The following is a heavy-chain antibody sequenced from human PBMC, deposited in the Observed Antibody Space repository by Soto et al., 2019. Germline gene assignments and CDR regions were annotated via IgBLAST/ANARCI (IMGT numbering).Heavy chain of an antibody. D-gene: IGHD3-22*01. V-gene: IGHV4-31*03. Sequence: SETLSLTCTVSGGSISSSSYYWSWIRQHPGKGLEWIGYIYSSGSTYYIPSLKSRVTISIDTSENQFSLTLSSVTAADTAMYYCARSDSSGYYFDYWGQGTLVT. CDR2: IYSSGST. CDR3: ARSDSSGYYFDY. J-gene: IGHJ4*02. CDR1: GGSISSSSYY.